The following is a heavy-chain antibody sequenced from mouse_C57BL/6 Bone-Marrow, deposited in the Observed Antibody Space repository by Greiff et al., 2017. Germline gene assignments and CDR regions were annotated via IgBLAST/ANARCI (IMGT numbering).Heavy chain of an antibody. V-gene: IGHV1-69*01. J-gene: IGHJ3*01. CDR2: IDPSDSYT. CDR1: GYTFTSYW. Sequence: QVQLQQPGAELVMPGASVKLSCKASGYTFTSYWMHWVKQRPGQGLEWIGEIDPSDSYTNYNQKFKGKSTLTVDKSSSTAYMQLSSLTSEDSAVYYCATDYGNFPFACWGQGTLVTVSA. D-gene: IGHD2-1*01. CDR3: ATDYGNFPFAC.